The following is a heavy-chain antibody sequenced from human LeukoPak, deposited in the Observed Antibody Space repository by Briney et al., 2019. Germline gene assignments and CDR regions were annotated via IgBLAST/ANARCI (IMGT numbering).Heavy chain of an antibody. CDR2: INHSGST. D-gene: IGHD2/OR15-2a*01. CDR3: ARFSQYYDSPTHYLNY. V-gene: IGHV4-34*01. Sequence: PSETLSLTCAVYGGTFSGYYWSWIRQPPGKGLEWIGEINHSGSTNYNPSLRSRVTISVDTSKNQFSLKLSSVTAADTAVYYCARFSQYYDSPTHYLNYWGQGILVTVSS. J-gene: IGHJ4*02. CDR1: GGTFSGYY.